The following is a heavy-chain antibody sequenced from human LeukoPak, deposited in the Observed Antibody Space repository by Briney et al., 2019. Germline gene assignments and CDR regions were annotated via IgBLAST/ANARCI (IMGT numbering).Heavy chain of an antibody. J-gene: IGHJ5*02. Sequence: SETLSLTCTVSGGSISSYYWSWIRQPPGKGLEWIGYIYYSGSTNHNPSLKSRVTISVDTSKNQFSLKLSSVTAADTAVYYCARADCSSTSCGLDPWGQGTLVTVSS. CDR2: IYYSGST. V-gene: IGHV4-59*01. CDR3: ARADCSSTSCGLDP. CDR1: GGSISSYY. D-gene: IGHD2-2*01.